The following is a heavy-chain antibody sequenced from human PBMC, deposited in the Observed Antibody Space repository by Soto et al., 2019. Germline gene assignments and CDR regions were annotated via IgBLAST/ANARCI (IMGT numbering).Heavy chain of an antibody. CDR1: GFTFSEHV. V-gene: IGHV3-43D*04. Sequence: DVRLVESGGAVVQRGGSLRLSCAVSGFTFSEHVMHWVRQAPGKGLEWVGLISWDGSSTYYSDLVEDRFTISRDNTKNSLFLQMNDLRVEDSGLYYCVKDMTYYYFYNGMDVWGQGTTVTVSS. CDR2: ISWDGSST. D-gene: IGHD2-21*02. J-gene: IGHJ6*02. CDR3: VKDMTYYYFYNGMDV.